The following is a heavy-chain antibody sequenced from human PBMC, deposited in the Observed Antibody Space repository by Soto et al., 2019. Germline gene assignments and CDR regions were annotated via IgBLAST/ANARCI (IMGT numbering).Heavy chain of an antibody. CDR2: INHSGNT. J-gene: IGHJ5*02. CDR1: GGSFNDYY. D-gene: IGHD3-10*02. Sequence: PSATLSLTCAVYGGSFNDYYWTWIRQSPGTGLEWIGEINHSGNTNYNPSLKSRVTISVDTFKNQFSLDLSAVTAADTAVYYCVRVLANALCSGSYPPAGRGRFDPWGQGTLVTVSS. V-gene: IGHV4-34*01. CDR3: VRVLANALCSGSYPPAGRGRFDP.